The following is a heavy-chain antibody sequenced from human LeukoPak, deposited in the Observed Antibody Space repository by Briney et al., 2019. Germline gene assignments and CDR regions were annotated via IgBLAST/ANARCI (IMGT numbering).Heavy chain of an antibody. CDR1: GYIFTGYY. V-gene: IGHV1-2*02. D-gene: IGHD7-27*01. J-gene: IGHJ3*02. Sequence: ASVKVSCKASGYIFTGYYMHWVRQAPGQGLEWMGWINPNSGGTNYAQKFQGRVTMTRDTSISTAYMELSRLRSDDTAVYYCARVTGDRDAFDIWGQGTMVTVSS. CDR2: INPNSGGT. CDR3: ARVTGDRDAFDI.